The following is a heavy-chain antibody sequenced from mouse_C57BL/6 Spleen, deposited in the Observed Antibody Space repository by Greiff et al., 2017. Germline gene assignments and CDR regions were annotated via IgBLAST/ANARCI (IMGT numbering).Heavy chain of an antibody. CDR3: AREGIYDYGLDY. CDR1: GYTFTSYW. D-gene: IGHD2-4*01. J-gene: IGHJ2*01. Sequence: QVQLQQPGAELVKPGASVKMSCKASGYTFTSYWITWVKQRPGQGLEWIGDIYPGSGSTNYNEKFKSKATLTVDTSSSTAYMQLSSLTSEDSAVYYCAREGIYDYGLDYWGQGTTLTVSS. CDR2: IYPGSGST. V-gene: IGHV1-55*01.